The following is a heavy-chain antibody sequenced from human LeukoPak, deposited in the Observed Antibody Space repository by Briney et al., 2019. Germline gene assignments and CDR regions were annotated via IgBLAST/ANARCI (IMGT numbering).Heavy chain of an antibody. D-gene: IGHD2-21*02. CDR3: AGTATRNYYYYGMDV. CDR2: IYYSGST. V-gene: IGHV4-59*01. J-gene: IGHJ6*02. CDR1: GGSISSYY. Sequence: SETLSLTCTVSGGSISSYYWSWIRQPPGKGLEWIGYIYYSGSTNYNPSLKGRVTISVDTSKNQFSLKLSSVTAADTAVYYCAGTATRNYYYYGMDVWGQGTTVTVSS.